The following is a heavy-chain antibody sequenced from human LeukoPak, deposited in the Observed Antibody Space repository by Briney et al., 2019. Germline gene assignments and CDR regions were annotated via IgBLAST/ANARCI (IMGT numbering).Heavy chain of an antibody. CDR1: GLIFSDYY. V-gene: IGHV3-11*06. J-gene: IGHJ6*03. CDR2: IHGSASYN. CDR3: VRAFGGYDSQRFYYNMDV. Sequence: GGSLRLSCAASGLIFSDYYMAWIRQAPGKGLEWVSCIHGSASYNYYADSVKGRFTVSRDSAKNSLYLEMSSLRVEDTAVYYCVRAFGGYDSQRFYYNMDVWGKGTTVTVSS. D-gene: IGHD5-12*01.